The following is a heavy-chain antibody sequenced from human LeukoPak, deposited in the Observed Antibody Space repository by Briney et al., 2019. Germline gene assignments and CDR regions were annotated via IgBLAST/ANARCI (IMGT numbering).Heavy chain of an antibody. D-gene: IGHD6-19*01. V-gene: IGHV4-59*08. J-gene: IGHJ5*02. CDR3: VRSPRAVAGTKWFDP. CDR2: IYNSGST. Sequence: SETLSLTCTVSGXSISGYYWSWIRQPPGKGLEWIGYIYNSGSTNYNPSLKSRVTISVDTSKNQFSLKLSSVTAADTAVYYCVRSPRAVAGTKWFDPWGQGTLVTVSS. CDR1: GXSISGYY.